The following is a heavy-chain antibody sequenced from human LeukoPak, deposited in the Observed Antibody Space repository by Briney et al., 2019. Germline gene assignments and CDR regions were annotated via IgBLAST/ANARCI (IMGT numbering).Heavy chain of an antibody. CDR1: GYTFTSYY. Sequence: ASVKVSCKASGYTFTSYYIHWVRQAPGQGLEWMGIINPIGGTTDYAQKFQGRVTMTRDTSTSTVYMELSSLRSEDTAVYYCARQRGLQNLNFDYWGQGALVTVSS. CDR2: INPIGGTT. CDR3: ARQRGLQNLNFDY. V-gene: IGHV1-46*01. D-gene: IGHD4-17*01. J-gene: IGHJ4*02.